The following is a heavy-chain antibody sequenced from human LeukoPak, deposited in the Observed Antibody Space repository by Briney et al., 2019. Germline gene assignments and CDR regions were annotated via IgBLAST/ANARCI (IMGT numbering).Heavy chain of an antibody. Sequence: GESLQISCKVSGYSFTTYWIGWVRQMPGKGLEWMGIIYPGDSDTRYSPSFQGQVTLSADKSISTAYLQWSGLKASDTAMYYCASQETAMDPFDYWGQGTLVTVSS. CDR3: ASQETAMDPFDY. D-gene: IGHD5-18*01. CDR2: IYPGDSDT. V-gene: IGHV5-51*01. J-gene: IGHJ4*02. CDR1: GYSFTTYW.